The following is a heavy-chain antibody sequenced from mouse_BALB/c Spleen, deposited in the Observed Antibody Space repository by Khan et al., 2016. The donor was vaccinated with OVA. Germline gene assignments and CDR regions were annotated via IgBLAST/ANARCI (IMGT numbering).Heavy chain of an antibody. J-gene: IGHJ2*01. V-gene: IGHV2-9*02. CDR2: IWAGGST. CDR1: GVSLTSYG. D-gene: IGHD1-3*01. CDR3: ARLEDI. Sequence: QVQLKESGPGLVAPSQSLPITCTVPGVSLTSYGVHWVRQPPGKGLEWLGVIWAGGSTNYNSALMSRLSISKDNYKSQVFLKMNSLQTDYTAMYYCARLEDIRGQGTTLTVSS.